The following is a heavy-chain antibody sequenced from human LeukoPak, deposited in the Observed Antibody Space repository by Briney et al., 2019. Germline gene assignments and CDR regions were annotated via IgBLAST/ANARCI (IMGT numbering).Heavy chain of an antibody. V-gene: IGHV4-59*01. CDR2: IYYSGST. CDR1: GGSISSYY. J-gene: IGHJ4*02. Sequence: SETLSLTCTVSGGSISSYYWSWIRQPPGKGLEWIGYIYYSGSTNYNPSLKSRVTISVDTSKNQFPLKLSSVTAADTAVYYCARYASSSRHFDYWGQGTLVTVSS. CDR3: ARYASSSRHFDY.